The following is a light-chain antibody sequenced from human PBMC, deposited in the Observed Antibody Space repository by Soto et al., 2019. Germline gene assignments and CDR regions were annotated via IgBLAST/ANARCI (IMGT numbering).Light chain of an antibody. CDR3: QQYGTSPLT. Sequence: EIVLTQSPGTLSLSPGERATLSCRASQRISSNYLAWYQQKPGQAPWLLIYGASNRATGIPDRFSGSGSGTDFTLTISRLEPEDFAVYYCQQYGTSPLTFGQGTKGEIK. J-gene: IGKJ1*01. CDR1: QRISSNY. CDR2: GAS. V-gene: IGKV3-20*01.